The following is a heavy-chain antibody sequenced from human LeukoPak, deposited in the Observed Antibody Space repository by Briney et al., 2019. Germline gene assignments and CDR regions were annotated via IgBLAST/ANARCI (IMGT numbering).Heavy chain of an antibody. V-gene: IGHV4-34*01. Sequence: ETLSLTCAVYGGSFSGYYWSWIRQPPGKGLVWIGEINQSGSTNYNPSLKSRVTISVDTSKKQFSLRLSPVTAADTAVYYCAAGCSSTSCYWYYYTDVWGEGTTVTVSS. CDR2: INQSGST. D-gene: IGHD2-2*01. J-gene: IGHJ6*03. CDR3: AAGCSSTSCYWYYYTDV. CDR1: GGSFSGYY.